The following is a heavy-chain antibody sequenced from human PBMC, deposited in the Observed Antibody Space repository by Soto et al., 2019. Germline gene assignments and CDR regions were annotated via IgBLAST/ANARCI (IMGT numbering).Heavy chain of an antibody. D-gene: IGHD3-22*01. CDR1: GGSISSGDYY. V-gene: IGHV4-30-4*01. J-gene: IGHJ5*02. CDR3: ARDRGVYYDSSGLNEGNWFDP. CDR2: VYYSGAT. Sequence: SETLSLTCTVSGGSISSGDYYWSWIRQPPGKGLEWIGYVYYSGATYYNPSLKSRVTISVDTSKNQFSLKLSSVTAADTAVYYCARDRGVYYDSSGLNEGNWFDPWGQGTLVTVSS.